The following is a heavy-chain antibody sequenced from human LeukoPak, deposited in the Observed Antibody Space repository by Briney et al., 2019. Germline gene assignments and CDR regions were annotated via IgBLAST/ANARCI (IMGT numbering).Heavy chain of an antibody. CDR3: ARVSSLGVTFYEFDF. Sequence: SETLSLSCTVSGYSISSGYYWGWIRQPPGKGLEWIGNIYHSGSTYYNPSLKSRVTISVDTSMNQFSLKLNSVTAADTAVYYCARVSSLGVTFYEFDFWGQGTLVTVSS. J-gene: IGHJ4*02. CDR2: IYHSGST. V-gene: IGHV4-38-2*02. CDR1: GYSISSGYY. D-gene: IGHD1-14*01.